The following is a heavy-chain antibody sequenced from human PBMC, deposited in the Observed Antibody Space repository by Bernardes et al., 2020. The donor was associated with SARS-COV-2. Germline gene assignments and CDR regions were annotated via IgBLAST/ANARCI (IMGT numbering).Heavy chain of an antibody. CDR3: TTTDYEFWSGVVYYNGLDV. V-gene: IGHV3-15*01. J-gene: IGHJ6*02. D-gene: IGHD3-3*01. Sequence: GGSLRLSCAASGFTFSTAWMTWVRQAPGKGLEWVGRIKSENDGGTTDYAASVKGRFTISRDDSKDTVYLQMNSLRTEDTALYYCTTTDYEFWSGVVYYNGLDVWGQGATVTVSS. CDR2: IKSENDGGTT. CDR1: GFTFSTAW.